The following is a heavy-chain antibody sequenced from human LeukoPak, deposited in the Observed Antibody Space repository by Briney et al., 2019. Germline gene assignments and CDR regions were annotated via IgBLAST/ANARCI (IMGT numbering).Heavy chain of an antibody. Sequence: KPSETLSLTCTVSGGSISSGGYYWSWIRQHPGKGLEWIGYIYYSGSTYYNPSLKSRVTISVDTSKNQFSLKLSSVTAADTAVYYCARVQRLLAFDYWGQGTLVTVSS. V-gene: IGHV4-31*03. D-gene: IGHD6-25*01. CDR3: ARVQRLLAFDY. CDR1: GGSISSGGYY. CDR2: IYYSGST. J-gene: IGHJ4*02.